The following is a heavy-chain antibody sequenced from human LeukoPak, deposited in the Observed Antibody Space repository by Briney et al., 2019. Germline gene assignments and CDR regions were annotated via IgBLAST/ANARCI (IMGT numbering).Heavy chain of an antibody. Sequence: SVKVSCKASGGTFSSYTINWVRQAPGQGLEWMGGIIPVFGTANYVQKFQGRVTITADESTSTAYMELSSLRSEDTAVYYCATAPPPAARYYYYGMDVWGQGTTVTVSS. J-gene: IGHJ6*02. V-gene: IGHV1-69*01. CDR1: GGTFSSYT. CDR3: ATAPPPAARYYYYGMDV. D-gene: IGHD2-2*01. CDR2: IIPVFGTA.